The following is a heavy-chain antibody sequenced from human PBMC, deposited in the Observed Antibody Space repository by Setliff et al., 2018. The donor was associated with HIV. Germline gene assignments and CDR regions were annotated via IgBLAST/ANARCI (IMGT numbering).Heavy chain of an antibody. CDR3: AKCSEMLGTPATSSGYYCGWFDP. D-gene: IGHD3-22*01. CDR2: INPSGGST. J-gene: IGHJ5*02. CDR1: GYTFTSYH. Sequence: ASVKVSCKASGYTFTSYHMHWVRQAPGQGLEWMGIINPSGGSTSYAQKFQGRVTMTTDTSTSTAYMDLRSLRSDDTAVYYCAKCSEMLGTPATSSGYYCGWFDPWGQGTLVTVSS. V-gene: IGHV1-46*01.